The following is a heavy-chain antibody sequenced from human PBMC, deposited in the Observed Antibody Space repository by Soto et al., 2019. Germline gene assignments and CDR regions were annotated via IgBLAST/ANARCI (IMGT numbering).Heavy chain of an antibody. CDR3: ARVGGYCSGGSCQPRPYFDY. CDR2: IKQDGSEK. V-gene: IGHV3-7*01. J-gene: IGHJ4*02. D-gene: IGHD2-15*01. Sequence: GGSLRLSCAASGFTFSSYWMSWVRQAPGKGLEWVANIKQDGSEKYYVDSVKGRFTISRDNAKNSLYLQMNSLRAEDTAVYYCARVGGYCSGGSCQPRPYFDYWGQGTLVTVSS. CDR1: GFTFSSYW.